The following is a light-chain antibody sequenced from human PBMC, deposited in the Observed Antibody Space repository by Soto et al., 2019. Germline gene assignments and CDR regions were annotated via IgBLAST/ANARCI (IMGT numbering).Light chain of an antibody. J-gene: IGLJ1*01. CDR3: TSYTSSITYV. CDR1: SSDVGGYNY. V-gene: IGLV2-14*01. Sequence: SVLTQPASVSGSPGQSITISCTGTSSDVGGYNYVSWYQQHPGKAPKLMIYEVSNRPSGVSNRFSGSKSGNTASLTISGLQAEDEADYYCTSYTSSITYVFGTGTKLTVL. CDR2: EVS.